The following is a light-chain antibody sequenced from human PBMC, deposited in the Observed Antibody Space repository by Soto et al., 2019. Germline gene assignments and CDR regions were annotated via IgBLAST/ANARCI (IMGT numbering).Light chain of an antibody. CDR2: AAS. CDR1: QSIINY. J-gene: IGKJ4*01. Sequence: DIQMTQSPSSLSASVGDRVTITCRASQSIINYLNWYQRKPGKAPKLLIYAASSLQSGAPSRFCGSGSGTDFTLTISSLQPGDFATFYCQQSYSAPLTFGGGTRVEIK. V-gene: IGKV1-39*01. CDR3: QQSYSAPLT.